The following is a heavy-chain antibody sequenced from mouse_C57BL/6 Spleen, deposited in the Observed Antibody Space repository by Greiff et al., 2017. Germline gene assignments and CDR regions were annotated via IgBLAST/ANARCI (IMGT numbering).Heavy chain of an antibody. CDR3: ARIGNYDYAMDY. Sequence: VQLQQSGPGLVQPSQSLSITCTVSGFSLTSYGVHWVRQSPGKGLAWLGVIWSGGSTDYNAAFISRLSISKDNSKSQVFFKMNSLQADDTAIYYCARIGNYDYAMDYWGQGTSVTVSS. CDR2: IWSGGST. D-gene: IGHD2-1*01. CDR1: GFSLTSYG. J-gene: IGHJ4*01. V-gene: IGHV2-2*01.